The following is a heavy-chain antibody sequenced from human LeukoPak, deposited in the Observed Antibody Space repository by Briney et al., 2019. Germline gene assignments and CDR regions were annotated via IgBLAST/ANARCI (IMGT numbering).Heavy chain of an antibody. CDR2: IYSGGNT. Sequence: GGSLRLSCAASGFTVSSNYMSWVRQAPGKGLEWVSVIYSGGNTYYADSVKGRFTISRDNSKNTLYLQMNSLRAEDTAVYYCASRITMIDDWFDPWGQGTLVTVSS. J-gene: IGHJ5*02. CDR3: ASRITMIDDWFDP. D-gene: IGHD3-22*01. V-gene: IGHV3-53*05. CDR1: GFTVSSNY.